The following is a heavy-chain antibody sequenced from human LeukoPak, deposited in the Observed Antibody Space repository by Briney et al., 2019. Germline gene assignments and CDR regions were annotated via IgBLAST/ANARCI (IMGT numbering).Heavy chain of an antibody. D-gene: IGHD3-22*01. J-gene: IGHJ4*02. CDR2: IYSGGST. Sequence: GGSLRLSCAASGFTVSSNYMSWVRQAPGKGLEWVSVIYSGGSTYYTDSVKGRFTISRDNFKNTLYLQMNSLRAEDTAVYYCARSDYYDSTISDYWGQGTLVTVSS. CDR1: GFTVSSNY. V-gene: IGHV3-53*01. CDR3: ARSDYYDSTISDY.